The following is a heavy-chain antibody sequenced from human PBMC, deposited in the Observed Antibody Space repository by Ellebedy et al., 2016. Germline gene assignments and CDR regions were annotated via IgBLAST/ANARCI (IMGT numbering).Heavy chain of an antibody. J-gene: IGHJ3*02. CDR2: ISASGGNT. D-gene: IGHD6-6*01. CDR1: GFSLTTYA. V-gene: IGHV3-23*01. CDR3: ARIMSTSSSRAFDI. Sequence: GGSLRLXXVGTGFSLTTYAMNWVRQAPGKGLEWVTGISASGGNTYYSDSVRGRFTVSRDNSKNTVYLQMYRLRAEDTAVYSCARIMSTSSSRAFDIWGQGTMVTVSS.